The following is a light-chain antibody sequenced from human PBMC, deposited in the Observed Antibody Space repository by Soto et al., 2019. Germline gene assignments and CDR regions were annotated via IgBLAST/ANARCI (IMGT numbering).Light chain of an antibody. J-gene: IGKJ4*01. CDR2: DAS. CDR1: QSFSTW. CDR3: QQYYRYPLT. V-gene: IGKV1-5*01. Sequence: DILMTQSPSTLSASVGDRVTVTCRASQSFSTWLAWYQQKPGKAPKLLIYDASTLESGGPSRLSGSGSGTEFTLTVTRLQPDYFAAYYCQQYYRYPLTFGGGTTVEI.